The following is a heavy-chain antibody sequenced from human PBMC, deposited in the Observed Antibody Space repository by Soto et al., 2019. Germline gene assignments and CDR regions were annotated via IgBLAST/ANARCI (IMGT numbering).Heavy chain of an antibody. Sequence: PSDTMSLGCAVYGGSFSGYYWSWNRQPPGKGLEWIGEINHSGSTNYNPSLKSRVTISVDTSKNQFSLKLSSVTAADTAVYYCARGFVVRGYNWFDPWGQGTLVTVSS. CDR1: GGSFSGYY. D-gene: IGHD2-2*01. CDR3: ARGFVVRGYNWFDP. CDR2: INHSGST. J-gene: IGHJ5*02. V-gene: IGHV4-34*01.